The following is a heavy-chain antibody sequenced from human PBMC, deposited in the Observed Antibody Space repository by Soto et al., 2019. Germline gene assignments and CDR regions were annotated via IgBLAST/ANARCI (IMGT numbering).Heavy chain of an antibody. CDR2: ISGSGGST. D-gene: IGHD3-10*01. J-gene: IGHJ6*03. CDR3: AKAPSSAPYYYMDV. V-gene: IGHV3-23*01. Sequence: GGSLRLSCAASGFTFSSYAMSWVRQAPGKGLEWVSAISGSGGSTYYADSVKGRFTISRDNSKNTLYLQMNSLRAEDTAVYYCAKAPSSAPYYYMDVWGKGTTVTVSS. CDR1: GFTFSSYA.